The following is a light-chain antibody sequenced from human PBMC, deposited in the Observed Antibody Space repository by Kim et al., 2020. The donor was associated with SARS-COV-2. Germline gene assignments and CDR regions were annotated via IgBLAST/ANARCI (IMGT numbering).Light chain of an antibody. V-gene: IGLV3-21*04. J-gene: IGLJ2*01. CDR2: FDG. Sequence: SYELTQPPSVSVAPGKTARITCGGNNIGTKNVHWYQQKPGQAPVVVIYFDGDRPSGIPERFSGSKSGDTATLTINRVEGGDEADYYCQVWDNVSDHVIFGGGTKLTVL. CDR3: QVWDNVSDHVI. CDR1: NIGTKN.